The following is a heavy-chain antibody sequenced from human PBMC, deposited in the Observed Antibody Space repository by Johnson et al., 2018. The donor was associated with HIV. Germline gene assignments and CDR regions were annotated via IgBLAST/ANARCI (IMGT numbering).Heavy chain of an antibody. Sequence: EVQLVESGGGLVQPGGSLRLSCAASGFTFRSYAMHWVRQAPGKGLEYVSAISSNGGRTYNANSVKGRFTISRDNSKNTLSLQMNSLRAEDTAVYYCAKDTVWSSGYYGGAFDIWGQGTMVSVSS. CDR1: GFTFRSYA. CDR3: AKDTVWSSGYYGGAFDI. J-gene: IGHJ3*02. V-gene: IGHV3-64*01. CDR2: ISSNGGRT. D-gene: IGHD3-22*01.